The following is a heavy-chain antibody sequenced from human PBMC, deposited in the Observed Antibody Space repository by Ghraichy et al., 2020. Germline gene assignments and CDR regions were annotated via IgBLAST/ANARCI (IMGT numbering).Heavy chain of an antibody. CDR2: IYYSGTT. CDR1: GDSISSSSYL. J-gene: IGHJ6*03. Sequence: SQTLSLTCSVSGDSISSSSYLWGWIRQPPGQGLEWIGSIYYSGTTYYNPSLKSRVSISVDTSKNQFSLNLSSVIAADTAVYYCARSRSGGIIITFGGIVARLDVWGKGTTVTVSS. V-gene: IGHV4-39*01. D-gene: IGHD3-16*02. CDR3: ARSRSGGIIITFGGIVARLDV.